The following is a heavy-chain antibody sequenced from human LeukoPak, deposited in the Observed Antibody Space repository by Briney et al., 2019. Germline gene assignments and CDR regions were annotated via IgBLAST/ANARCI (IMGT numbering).Heavy chain of an antibody. CDR2: ISGSGGST. CDR1: GFTFSSYA. CDR3: AKDRSIAARPGNWFDP. V-gene: IGHV3-23*01. D-gene: IGHD6-6*01. Sequence: PGGSLRLSCAASGFTFSSYAMSWVRQAPGKGLEWVSAISGSGGSTYYADSVKGRFTISRDNSKNTLYLQMNSLRAEDTAVYYCAKDRSIAARPGNWFDPWGQGTLVTVSS. J-gene: IGHJ5*02.